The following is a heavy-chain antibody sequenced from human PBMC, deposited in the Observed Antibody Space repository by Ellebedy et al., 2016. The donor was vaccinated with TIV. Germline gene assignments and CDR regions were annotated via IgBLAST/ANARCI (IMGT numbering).Heavy chain of an antibody. CDR1: GGSISSSSYY. D-gene: IGHD1-20*01. J-gene: IGHJ5*02. CDR2: IYYSGST. CDR3: ARRPYNWNEDWFDP. Sequence: MPSETLSLTCTVSGGSISSSSYYWGWIRQPPGKGLEWIGSIYYSGSTYYNPSLKSRVTISVDTSKNQFSLKLSSVTAADTAVYYCARRPYNWNEDWFDPWGQGTLVTVSS. V-gene: IGHV4-39*01.